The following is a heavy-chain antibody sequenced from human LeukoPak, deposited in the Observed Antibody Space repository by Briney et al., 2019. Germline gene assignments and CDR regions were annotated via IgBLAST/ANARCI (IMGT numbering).Heavy chain of an antibody. CDR3: ASMSGEWLRLGY. V-gene: IGHV1-2*02. J-gene: IGHJ4*02. CDR1: GYTFISHG. CDR2: INPNSGGT. D-gene: IGHD5-12*01. Sequence: GASVKVSCKASGYTFISHGISWVRQAPGQGLEWMGWINPNSGGTNYAQKFQGRVTMTRDTSISTAYMELSRLRSDDTAVYYCASMSGEWLRLGYWGQGTLVTVSS.